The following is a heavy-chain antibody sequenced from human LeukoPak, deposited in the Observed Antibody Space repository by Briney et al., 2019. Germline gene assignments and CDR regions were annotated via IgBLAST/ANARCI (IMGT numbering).Heavy chain of an antibody. J-gene: IGHJ4*02. V-gene: IGHV4-59*01. D-gene: IGHD1-1*01. CDR2: IYYSGST. CDR3: ARGAGQHHFYYFDY. CDR1: GGSISSYY. Sequence: SETLSLTCTVSGGSISSYYWSWIRQPPGKGLEWIGYIYYSGSTSYNPSLKSRVTISVDTSKNQFSLKLSSVTAADTAVYYCARGAGQHHFYYFDYWGQGTLVTVSS.